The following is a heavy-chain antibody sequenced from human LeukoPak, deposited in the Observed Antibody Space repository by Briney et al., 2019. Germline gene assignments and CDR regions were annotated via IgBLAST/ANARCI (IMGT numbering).Heavy chain of an antibody. CDR3: ARLSSSWYSTFDY. J-gene: IGHJ4*02. Sequence: GESLKISCRGSGYSFTSYWIGWVRQMPGKGLEWLGIIYPGDSDTRYSPSFQGQVTISADKSISTAYLQWSSLKASDTAMYYCARLSSSWYSTFDYWGQGTLVTVSS. CDR1: GYSFTSYW. V-gene: IGHV5-51*01. D-gene: IGHD6-13*01. CDR2: IYPGDSDT.